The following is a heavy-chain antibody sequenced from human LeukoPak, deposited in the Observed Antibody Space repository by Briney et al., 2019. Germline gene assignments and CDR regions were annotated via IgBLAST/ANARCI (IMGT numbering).Heavy chain of an antibody. CDR2: FYYSGST. CDR3: ARRVEGGSGDFDY. V-gene: IGHV4-39*01. D-gene: IGHD6-25*01. J-gene: IGHJ4*02. CDR1: GGSISSSGYY. Sequence: PSETLSLTRTVSGGSISSSGYYWGWIRQPPGEGLEWIGSFYYSGSTYYNPSLKSRVTLSVNTSKNQFSLKLSSVIAADTAVYYCARRVEGGSGDFDYWGQGTLVTVSS.